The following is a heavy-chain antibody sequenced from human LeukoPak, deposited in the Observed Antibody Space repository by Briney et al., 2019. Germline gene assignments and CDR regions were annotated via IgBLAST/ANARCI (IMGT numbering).Heavy chain of an antibody. CDR3: VRGGRQYNS. CDR2: IKQDGSET. D-gene: IGHD3-16*01. Sequence: GGSLSLSCAASGFTFSTFWMSWVRQAPGKGLEWVASIKQDGSETYYVDSVKGRFTISRDDAKNSLYLQMSSLRAEDTAVYLCVRGGRQYNSWGQGTLVTVSS. CDR1: GFTFSTFW. V-gene: IGHV3-7*01. J-gene: IGHJ4*02.